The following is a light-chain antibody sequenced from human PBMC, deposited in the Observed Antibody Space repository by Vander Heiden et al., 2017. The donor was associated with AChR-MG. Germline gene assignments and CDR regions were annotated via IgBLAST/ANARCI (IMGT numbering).Light chain of an antibody. Sequence: DIQMTQSPSSLSASVGDSVTVTCRASQTIGKFLNWYQHKPGKAPNLLIYAASSLQSGVPPTLSGSGSGTDFTLTISKLLPEDLATYYCQQGDSTRRTFGQWTKV. CDR2: AAS. V-gene: IGKV1-39*01. CDR3: QQGDSTRRT. J-gene: IGKJ1*01. CDR1: QTIGKF.